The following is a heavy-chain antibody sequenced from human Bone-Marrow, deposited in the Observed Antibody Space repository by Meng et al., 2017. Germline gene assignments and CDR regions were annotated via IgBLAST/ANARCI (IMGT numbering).Heavy chain of an antibody. D-gene: IGHD3-10*01. CDR3: ARGGVRGGIDY. V-gene: IGHV4-34*01. J-gene: IGHJ4*02. Sequence: QGHLQQWGQGLLKPSEARSLSCAVYGGSFSGDYWSWIRQPPGKGLEWIGEINHSGSTNYNPSLKSRVTISVDTSKNQFSLKLSSVTAADTAVYYCARGGVRGGIDYWGQGTLVTVSS. CDR1: GGSFSGDY. CDR2: INHSGST.